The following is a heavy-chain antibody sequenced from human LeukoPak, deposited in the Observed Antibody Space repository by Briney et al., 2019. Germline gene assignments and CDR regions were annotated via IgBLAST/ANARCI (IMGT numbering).Heavy chain of an antibody. V-gene: IGHV3-23*01. CDR1: GFTFSSYA. J-gene: IGHJ4*02. Sequence: GGSLRLSCAASGFTFSSYAMSWVRQAPGKGLEWVSAISGSGGSTYYADSVKGRFTIPRDNSKNTLYLQMNSLRAEDTAVYYCAKDPDKIQLWFYFDYWGQGTLVTVSS. D-gene: IGHD5-18*01. CDR2: ISGSGGST. CDR3: AKDPDKIQLWFYFDY.